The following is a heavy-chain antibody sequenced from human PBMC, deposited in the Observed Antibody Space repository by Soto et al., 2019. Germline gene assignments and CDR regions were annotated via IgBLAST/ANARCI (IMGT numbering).Heavy chain of an antibody. CDR2: IYYSGST. D-gene: IGHD3-10*01. V-gene: IGHV4-31*03. Sequence: SETLSLTCTVSGGSISSGGYYWSWIRQRPGKGLEWIGYIYYSGSTYYNPSLKSRVTISVDTSKNQFSLKLSSVTAADTAVYYCARASGSGYKVFSHYYYGMDVWGQGTTVTVSS. CDR1: GGSISSGGYY. CDR3: ARASGSGYKVFSHYYYGMDV. J-gene: IGHJ6*02.